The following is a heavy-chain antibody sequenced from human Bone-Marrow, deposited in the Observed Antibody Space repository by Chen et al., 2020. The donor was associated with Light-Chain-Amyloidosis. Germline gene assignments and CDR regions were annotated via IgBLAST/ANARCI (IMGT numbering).Heavy chain of an antibody. V-gene: IGHV3-53*02. CDR3: SFRRRDCSSGRPSYGHAFTV. D-gene: IGHD2-21*02. CDR1: GFSVRGNY. CDR2: IYVSVST. J-gene: IGHJ6*02. Sequence: DVPLVETGGGVIPPGGSLRRCFAATGFSVRGNYMPCGRQPPGRGLEWVSLIYVSVSTFYAASLKGRFTISRDISENPLILQMSSLRADDTAVYYCSFRRRDCSSGRPSYGHAFTVWG.